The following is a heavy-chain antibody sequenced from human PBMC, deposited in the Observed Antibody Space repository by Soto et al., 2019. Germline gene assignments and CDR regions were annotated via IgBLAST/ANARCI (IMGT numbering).Heavy chain of an antibody. J-gene: IGHJ5*02. CDR2: IYYSGST. Sequence: KTSETLSLTCTVSGGSISSGGYYWSWIRQHPGKGLEWIGYIYYSGSTYYNPSLKSRVTISVDTSKNQFSLKLSSVTAADTAVYYCARDAGEPGAARPFSPNWFDPWGQGTLVTVSS. CDR1: GGSISSGGYY. V-gene: IGHV4-31*03. D-gene: IGHD6-6*01. CDR3: ARDAGEPGAARPFSPNWFDP.